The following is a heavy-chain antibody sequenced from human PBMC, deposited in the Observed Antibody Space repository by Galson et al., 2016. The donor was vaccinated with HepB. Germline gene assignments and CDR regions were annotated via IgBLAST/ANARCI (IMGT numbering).Heavy chain of an antibody. Sequence: SLRLSCAASGFTFRDYYMAWIRQSPGKGLERISFLSSGGTNIYYADSVKGRFTISRDNAKNSLYLQMNSLRADDSAVYYCARSVGYCDSTSCYVDYYGMDVWGQGTTVAVSS. CDR1: GFTFRDYY. CDR3: ARSVGYCDSTSCYVDYYGMDV. CDR2: LSSGGTNI. J-gene: IGHJ6*02. V-gene: IGHV3-11*01. D-gene: IGHD2-2*01.